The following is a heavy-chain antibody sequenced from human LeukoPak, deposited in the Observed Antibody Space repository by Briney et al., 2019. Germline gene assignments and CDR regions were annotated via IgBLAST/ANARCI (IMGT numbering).Heavy chain of an antibody. CDR1: GFTFSSYA. CDR2: ISGSGGST. J-gene: IGHJ4*02. CDR3: ARGVAEGGYSYDNFDY. D-gene: IGHD5-18*01. V-gene: IGHV3-23*01. Sequence: GGSLRLSCAASGFTFSSYAMTWVRQAPGKGLEWVSGISGSGGSTYYADSVKGRFTISRDNSKNTLYLQMNSLRAADTALYYCARGVAEGGYSYDNFDYWGQGTLVTVSS.